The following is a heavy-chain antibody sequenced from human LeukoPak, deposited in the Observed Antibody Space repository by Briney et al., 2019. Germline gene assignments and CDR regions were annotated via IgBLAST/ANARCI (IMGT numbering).Heavy chain of an antibody. CDR2: INHSGST. CDR1: GGSISSGGYY. Sequence: SETLSLTCTVSGGSISSGGYYWSWIRQPPGKGLEWIGEINHSGSTNYKPSLKSRVTISVDTSKNQFSLKLSSVTAADTAAYYCARASSIAGRLYYYYYMDVWGRGTTVTVSS. V-gene: IGHV4-39*07. D-gene: IGHD6-6*01. J-gene: IGHJ6*03. CDR3: ARASSIAGRLYYYYYMDV.